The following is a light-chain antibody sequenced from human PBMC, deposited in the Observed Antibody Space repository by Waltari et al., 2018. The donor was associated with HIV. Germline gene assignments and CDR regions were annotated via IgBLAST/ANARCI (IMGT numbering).Light chain of an antibody. Sequence: SELTQDPAVSVALGQTVSITCQGDSLRTYYASWYLQKPGQAPVLVISPIHNRPSGIPDRFSGSSSGNTASLTITGAQAEDEGDYYCNSRDRAGHHVVFGGGTELTVL. CDR2: PIH. V-gene: IGLV3-19*01. CDR1: SLRTYY. CDR3: NSRDRAGHHVV. J-gene: IGLJ3*02.